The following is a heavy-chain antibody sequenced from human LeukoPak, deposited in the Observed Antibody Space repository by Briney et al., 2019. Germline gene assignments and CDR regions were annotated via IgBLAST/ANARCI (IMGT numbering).Heavy chain of an antibody. V-gene: IGHV3-7*01. Sequence: GGSLRLSCAASGFTSSSYWMSWVRQAPGKGLEWVANIKQDGSEKYYVDSVKGRFTISRDNAKNSLYLQMNSLRAEDTAVYYCARVEVVPAATQYNWFDPWGQGTLVTVSS. D-gene: IGHD2-2*01. CDR3: ARVEVVPAATQYNWFDP. CDR2: IKQDGSEK. J-gene: IGHJ5*02. CDR1: GFTSSSYW.